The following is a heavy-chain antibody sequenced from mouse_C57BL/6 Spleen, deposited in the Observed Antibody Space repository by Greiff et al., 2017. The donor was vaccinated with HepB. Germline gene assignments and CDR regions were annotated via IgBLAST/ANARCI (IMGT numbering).Heavy chain of an antibody. V-gene: IGHV1-55*01. CDR3: ARLNDGYYVDWYFDV. Sequence: VQLQQPGAELVKPGASVKMSCKASGYTFTSYWITWVKQRPGQGLEWIGDIYPGSGSTNYNEKFKSKATLTVDTSSSTAYMQLSSLTSEDSAVYYCARLNDGYYVDWYFDVWGTGTTVTVSS. J-gene: IGHJ1*03. CDR2: IYPGSGST. CDR1: GYTFTSYW. D-gene: IGHD2-3*01.